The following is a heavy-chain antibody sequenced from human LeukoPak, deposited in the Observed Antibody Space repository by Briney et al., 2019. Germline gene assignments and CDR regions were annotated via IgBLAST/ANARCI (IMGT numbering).Heavy chain of an antibody. D-gene: IGHD2-21*02. CDR1: GFTFSSYS. CDR2: ISSSSSTI. CDR3: ARAPWGYCGGDCHDAFDI. Sequence: GGSVRLSCAASGFTFSSYSMNWVRQAPGKGLEWVSYISSSSSTIYYADSVKGRFTISRDNAKNSLYLQMNSLRAEDTAVYYCARAPWGYCGGDCHDAFDIWGQGTMVTVSS. J-gene: IGHJ3*02. V-gene: IGHV3-48*04.